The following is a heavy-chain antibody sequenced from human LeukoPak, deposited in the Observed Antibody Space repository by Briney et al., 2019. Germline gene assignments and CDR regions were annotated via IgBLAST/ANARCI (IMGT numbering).Heavy chain of an antibody. Sequence: GASVKVSCKASGYTFAHFGITWVRQAPGQGLEWRGWISVYNGNTNYAQNLQGRVTLTTDTSTSTAYMELRSLRSDDTALYYCARTCSSSSCYMVHWGQGTLVTVSS. CDR3: ARTCSSSSCYMVH. V-gene: IGHV1-18*01. J-gene: IGHJ4*02. CDR2: ISVYNGNT. CDR1: GYTFAHFG. D-gene: IGHD2-2*02.